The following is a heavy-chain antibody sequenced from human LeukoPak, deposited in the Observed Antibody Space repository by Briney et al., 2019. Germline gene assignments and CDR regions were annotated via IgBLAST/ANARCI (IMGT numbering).Heavy chain of an antibody. D-gene: IGHD5-18*01. CDR1: GFTFSSYA. CDR2: ISYDGSNK. V-gene: IGHV3-30-3*02. J-gene: IGHJ4*02. CDR3: AKSPRAPAMVTVFDY. Sequence: GRSLRLSCAASGFTFSSYAMHWVRQAPGKGLEWVAVISYDGSNKYYADSVKGRFTISRDNSKNTLYLQMNSLRAEDTAVYYCAKSPRAPAMVTVFDYWGQGTLVTVSS.